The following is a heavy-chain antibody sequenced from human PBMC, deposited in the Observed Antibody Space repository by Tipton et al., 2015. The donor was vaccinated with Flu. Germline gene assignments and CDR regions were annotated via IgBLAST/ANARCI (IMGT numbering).Heavy chain of an antibody. Sequence: TLSLTCTVSGGSISSYYWSWIRQPPGKGLEWIGYIYYSGSTNYNPSLKSRVTISVDTSKNQFSLKLSSVTAADTAVYYCARSWYSSSWGYYFDYWGQGTLVTVSS. D-gene: IGHD6-13*01. V-gene: IGHV4-59*01. CDR3: ARSWYSSSWGYYFDY. CDR1: GGSISSYY. J-gene: IGHJ4*02. CDR2: IYYSGST.